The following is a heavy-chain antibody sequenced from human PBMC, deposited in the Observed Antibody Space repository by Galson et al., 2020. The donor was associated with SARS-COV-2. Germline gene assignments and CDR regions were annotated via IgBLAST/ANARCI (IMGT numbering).Heavy chain of an antibody. V-gene: IGHV3-9*01. CDR2: ISWNSGSI. J-gene: IGHJ4*02. D-gene: IGHD1-26*01. CDR3: AKDKWDVYYLVPYFDY. Sequence: GGSLRLSCAASGFTFDDYAMHWVRQAPGKGLEWVSGISWNSGSIGYADSVKGRFTISRDNAKNSLYLQMNSLRAEDTALYYCAKDKWDVYYLVPYFDYWGQGTLVTVSS. CDR1: GFTFDDYA.